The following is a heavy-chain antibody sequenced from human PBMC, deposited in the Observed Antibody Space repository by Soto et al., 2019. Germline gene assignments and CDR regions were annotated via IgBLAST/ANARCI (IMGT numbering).Heavy chain of an antibody. CDR2: ISAYNGNT. Sequence: ASVKVSCKASGYTFTSYGISWVRQAPGQGLEWMGWISAYNGNTNYAQKLQGRVTMTTDTSTSTAYMELRSLRSDDTAVYYCARDWDGYCSSTSCYWGMDVRGQGTTVTVSS. CDR3: ARDWDGYCSSTSCYWGMDV. CDR1: GYTFTSYG. J-gene: IGHJ6*02. D-gene: IGHD2-2*01. V-gene: IGHV1-18*04.